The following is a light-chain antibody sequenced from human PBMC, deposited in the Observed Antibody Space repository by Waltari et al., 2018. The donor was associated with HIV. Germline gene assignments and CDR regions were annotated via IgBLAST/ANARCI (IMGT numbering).Light chain of an antibody. J-gene: IGLJ2*01. CDR3: AAWDGSLNGRVV. Sequence: QSVLTQPPSASGTPGQRVTISCSGSSSNIGSNTVHWYQHLPGTAPKLLIYSNNRRPAGLPDRFSGSKSGTSASLAISGLQSEDEADYYCAAWDGSLNGRVVFGGGTKLTVL. CDR1: SSNIGSNT. V-gene: IGLV1-44*01. CDR2: SNN.